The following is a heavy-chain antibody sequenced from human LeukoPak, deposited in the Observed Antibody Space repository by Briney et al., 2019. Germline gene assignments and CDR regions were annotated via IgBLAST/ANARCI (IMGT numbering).Heavy chain of an antibody. Sequence: LSLTCAVYGASYNAYYWSWIRQAPGKGLEWISYIGLSGSPLDYADSERGRFTISRDNAKNSLYLELNSLRAEDTAVYYCARKDFSSGSFSYWGQGTLVTVSS. V-gene: IGHV3-11*04. CDR1: GASYNAYY. CDR3: ARKDFSSGSFSY. D-gene: IGHD3-22*01. CDR2: IGLSGSPL. J-gene: IGHJ4*02.